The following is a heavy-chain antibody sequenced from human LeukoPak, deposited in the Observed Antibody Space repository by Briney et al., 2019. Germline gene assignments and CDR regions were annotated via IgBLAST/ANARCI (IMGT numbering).Heavy chain of an antibody. CDR3: AISSYCGGDCYSDC. D-gene: IGHD2-21*02. CDR1: GGSFSGYY. J-gene: IGHJ4*02. Sequence: KPSETLSLTCAVYGGSFSGYYWSWIRQPPGKGLEWIGEINHSGSTNYNPSLKSRVTISVDTSKNQFSLKLSSVTAADTAVYYCAISSYCGGDCYSDCWGQGTLVTVSS. CDR2: INHSGST. V-gene: IGHV4-34*01.